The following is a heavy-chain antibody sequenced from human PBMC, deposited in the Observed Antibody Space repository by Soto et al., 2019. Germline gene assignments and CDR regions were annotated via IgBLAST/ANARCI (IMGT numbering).Heavy chain of an antibody. Sequence: GASVKVSCKASGYTFTVYYMHWVRQAPGQRLEWIGWIVPNSGDTNYAQKFQERVTITRDMSTSTAYMELSSLRSEDTAVYYCAAEAGYGDYHDAFDIWGQGTMVTVSS. CDR3: AAEAGYGDYHDAFDI. D-gene: IGHD4-17*01. CDR1: GYTFTVYY. CDR2: IVPNSGDT. J-gene: IGHJ3*02. V-gene: IGHV1-2*02.